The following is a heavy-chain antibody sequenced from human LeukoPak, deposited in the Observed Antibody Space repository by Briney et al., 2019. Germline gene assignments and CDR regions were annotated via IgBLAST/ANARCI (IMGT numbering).Heavy chain of an antibody. CDR2: INPNSGGT. V-gene: IGHV1-2*02. CDR1: GGTFSSYA. J-gene: IGHJ6*03. D-gene: IGHD6-13*01. CDR3: ARALGKAAPYYYYYMDV. Sequence: ASVKVSCKASGGTFSSYAISWVRQAPGQGLEWMGWINPNSGGTNYAQKFQGRGTMTRDTSISTAYMELSRLRSDDKAVSYCARALGKAAPYYYYYMDVWGKGTTVTVSS.